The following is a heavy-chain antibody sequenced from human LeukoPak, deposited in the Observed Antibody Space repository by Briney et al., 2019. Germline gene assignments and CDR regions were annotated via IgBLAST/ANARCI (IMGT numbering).Heavy chain of an antibody. CDR1: SGSISRSYYY. V-gene: IGHV4-39*07. CDR3: ARELRYYYYYYMDV. D-gene: IGHD4-17*01. J-gene: IGHJ6*03. CDR2: VYYSGKT. Sequence: PSETLSLTCTVSSGSISRSYYYWGWIRQPPGKGLEWVGSVYYSGKTFYSPSLKSRVTISVDTSKNQFSLKLSSVTAADTAVYYCARELRYYYYYYMDVWGKGTTVTVSS.